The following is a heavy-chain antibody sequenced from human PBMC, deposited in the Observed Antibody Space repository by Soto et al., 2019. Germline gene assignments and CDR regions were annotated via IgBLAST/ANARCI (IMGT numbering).Heavy chain of an antibody. J-gene: IGHJ4*02. CDR1: GFAFGDYW. CDR3: VKEADGSGWGHFDH. V-gene: IGHV3-74*01. CDR2: IHNDGYCP. Sequence: GGSLRLSCEASGFAFGDYWMHWVRQGPGKGLVWVSRIHNDGYCPFYADSVKGRFIIYRDNTKNTLYLQMNSLRAEDAAVYYCVKEADGSGWGHFDHWGRGTLVTVSS. D-gene: IGHD6-19*01.